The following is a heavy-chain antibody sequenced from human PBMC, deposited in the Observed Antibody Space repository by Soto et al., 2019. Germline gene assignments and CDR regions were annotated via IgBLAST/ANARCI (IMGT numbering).Heavy chain of an antibody. CDR1: GYTFTSYG. Sequence: QVQLVQSGAEVKKPGASVKVSCKASGYTFTSYGLSWVRQAPGQGLEWMEWISAYNGNTNYAQKLQGRVTMTTASSTSTAYIELRSLRSDDTAVYDFARGADQRHPPSYWSQGTLFTVSS. CDR3: ARGADQRHPPSY. CDR2: ISAYNGNT. J-gene: IGHJ4*02. V-gene: IGHV1-18*01.